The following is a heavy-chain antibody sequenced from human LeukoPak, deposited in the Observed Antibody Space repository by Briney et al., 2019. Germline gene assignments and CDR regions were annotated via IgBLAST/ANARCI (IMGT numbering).Heavy chain of an antibody. V-gene: IGHV3-21*06. J-gene: IGHJ4*02. Sequence: PGGSLRLSCAASGFVFGAFSMNWVRQAPGKGLEWVASISGDSAQIYNADSVRGRFTISRDNADNSVYLEMKSLTVEDTAVYYCARDTSEVFQLLVFDHWGQGALVTVSS. CDR2: ISGDSAQI. CDR1: GFVFGAFS. CDR3: ARDTSEVFQLLVFDH. D-gene: IGHD6-6*01.